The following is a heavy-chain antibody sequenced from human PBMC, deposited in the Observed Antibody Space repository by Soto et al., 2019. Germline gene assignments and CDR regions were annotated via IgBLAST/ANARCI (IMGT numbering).Heavy chain of an antibody. J-gene: IGHJ4*02. D-gene: IGHD5-18*01. Sequence: QVQLVQSGAEVRQAASSVKVTCKTSGGTFSSYAISWVRKAPGQGLEWMGGIVPIVDTSTYAQKFQDRVTITAEESRTTIYKGPSRVRSDGTAVYYFVSCVASPGYADNGGQGTLVTVSS. CDR2: IVPIVDTS. CDR3: VSCVASPGYADN. CDR1: GGTFSSYA. V-gene: IGHV1-69*12.